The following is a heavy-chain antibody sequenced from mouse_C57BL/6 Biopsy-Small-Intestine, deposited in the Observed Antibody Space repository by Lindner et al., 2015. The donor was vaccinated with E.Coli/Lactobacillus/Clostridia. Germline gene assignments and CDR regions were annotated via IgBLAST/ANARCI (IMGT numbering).Heavy chain of an antibody. CDR2: INPSTGAT. Sequence: VQLQESGPELVKPGASVMISCRASGFSFTGYCLNWMKQSPEKSLEWIGEINPSTGATTYNQKFKAKATLTVDKSSSTAYIQLKSLTSEDSAVYFCGRSYYDYLDYWGQGTTLTVSS. J-gene: IGHJ2*01. D-gene: IGHD1-1*01. V-gene: IGHV1-42*01. CDR3: GRSYYDYLDY. CDR1: GFSFTGYC.